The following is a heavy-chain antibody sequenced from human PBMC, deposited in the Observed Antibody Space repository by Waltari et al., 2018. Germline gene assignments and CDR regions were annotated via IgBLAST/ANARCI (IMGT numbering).Heavy chain of an antibody. CDR3: AKEEDYYGSGRPDY. D-gene: IGHD3-10*01. J-gene: IGHJ4*02. CDR2: IRSDGSKK. V-gene: IGHV3-30*02. CDR1: GFMFISFG. Sequence: QVQLVESGGGVVQPGGSLRLSCAAAGFMFISFGMHWVRQAPGKGLEWVAVIRSDGSKKHYADSVKGRFTISRDNSKNMLYLQMNSLRPEDTAVYYCAKEEDYYGSGRPDYWGQGTLVTVSS.